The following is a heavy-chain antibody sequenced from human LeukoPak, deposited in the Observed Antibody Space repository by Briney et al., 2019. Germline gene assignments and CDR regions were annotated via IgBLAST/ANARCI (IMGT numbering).Heavy chain of an antibody. V-gene: IGHV3-11*01. CDR1: GFTFSDYY. CDR2: ISSSGSTV. J-gene: IGHJ4*02. Sequence: AGGSLRLSCAASGFTFSDYYMSWIRQAPGKGLEWVSYISSSGSTVYYADSVKGRFTISRDNSKNTLYLQMNSLRAEDTAVYYCAKDRQADFWSGTRAFDYWGQGTLVTVSS. D-gene: IGHD3-3*01. CDR3: AKDRQADFWSGTRAFDY.